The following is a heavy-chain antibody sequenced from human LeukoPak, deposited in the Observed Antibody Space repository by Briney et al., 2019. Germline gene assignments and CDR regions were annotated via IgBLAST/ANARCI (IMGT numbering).Heavy chain of an antibody. Sequence: SETLSLTCTVSGGSISSSSYYWGWIRQPPGKGLEWIGSIYYSGSTYYNPSLKSRVTISVDTSKNQFSLKLSSVTAADTAVYYCARQDSSYGDAFDIWGQGTMDTVSS. D-gene: IGHD3-22*01. V-gene: IGHV4-39*01. CDR1: GGSISSSSYY. CDR2: IYYSGST. J-gene: IGHJ3*02. CDR3: ARQDSSYGDAFDI.